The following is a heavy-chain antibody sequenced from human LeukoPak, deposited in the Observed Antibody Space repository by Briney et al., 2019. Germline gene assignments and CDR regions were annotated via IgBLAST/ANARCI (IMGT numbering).Heavy chain of an antibody. CDR3: ARDFSSGSYYGDYYFDY. CDR2: ITASSSSI. CDR1: GFTFSTYT. V-gene: IGHV3-21*01. J-gene: IGHJ4*02. D-gene: IGHD1-26*01. Sequence: GSLRLSCAASGFTFSTYTMNWVRQAPGKGLEWVSSITASSSSIYYADSVKGRFTISRDNAKNSLYLQMNSLRVEDTAMYYCARDFSSGSYYGDYYFDYWGQGTLVTVSS.